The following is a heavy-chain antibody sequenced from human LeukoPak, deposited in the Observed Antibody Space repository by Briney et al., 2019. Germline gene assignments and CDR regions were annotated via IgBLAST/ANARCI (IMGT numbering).Heavy chain of an antibody. CDR2: FSTSGSTI. J-gene: IGHJ3*02. Sequence: GGSLRLSCAASGFTFSSYEMNWVRQAPGKGLEWLSYFSTSGSTIYYADSVKGRFTISRDNAKNSLYLQMNSLRAEDTAVYYCATVPSTTYYYDSSGYYYEMGGAFDIWGQGTMVTVSS. V-gene: IGHV3-48*03. CDR1: GFTFSSYE. CDR3: ATVPSTTYYYDSSGYYYEMGGAFDI. D-gene: IGHD3-22*01.